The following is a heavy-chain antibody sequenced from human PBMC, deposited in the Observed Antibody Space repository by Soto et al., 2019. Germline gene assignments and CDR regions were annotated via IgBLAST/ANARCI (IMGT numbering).Heavy chain of an antibody. CDR3: AKDHYYDSCGYYYVGGLLYY. CDR1: GFTFSSYA. D-gene: IGHD3-22*01. J-gene: IGHJ4*02. Sequence: EVQLLESGGGLVQPGGSLRLSCAASGFTFSSYAMSWVRQAPGKGLEWVSAISGSGGSTYYADSVKGRFTISRDNSKNVLYLHMNSLRGEDTAVNYCAKDHYYDSCGYYYVGGLLYYCGQGALVAVCS. CDR2: ISGSGGST. V-gene: IGHV3-23*01.